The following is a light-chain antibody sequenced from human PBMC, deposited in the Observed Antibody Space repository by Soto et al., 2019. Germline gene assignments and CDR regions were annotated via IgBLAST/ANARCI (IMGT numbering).Light chain of an antibody. Sequence: EIVLTQSPGTLSLSPGQGATLSCRASQSLSSIYLAWYQQKPGQAPRLLIYRTSSRATGIPDRFSGSESETDFTLTISRLEPDDSAVYYCQQYGSSPRTFGPGTKVDI. J-gene: IGKJ1*01. CDR1: QSLSSIY. V-gene: IGKV3-20*01. CDR3: QQYGSSPRT. CDR2: RTS.